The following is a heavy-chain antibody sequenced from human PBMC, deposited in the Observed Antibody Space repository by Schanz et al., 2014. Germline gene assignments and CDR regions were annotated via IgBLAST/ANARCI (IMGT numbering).Heavy chain of an antibody. CDR2: MNPTTGNR. CDR1: GYSFTTYD. D-gene: IGHD4-17*01. CDR3: AIRHGDRPL. J-gene: IGHJ4*02. V-gene: IGHV1-8*01. Sequence: QVQLVQSGAEVKKPGASVRVSCKASGYSFTTYDVNWVRQATGQGPELMGWMNPTTGNRGYAQNFQGRVTMTRDTSWKTAYMERTDLKFEDAGLYYCAIRHGDRPLWGQGTLIAVSS.